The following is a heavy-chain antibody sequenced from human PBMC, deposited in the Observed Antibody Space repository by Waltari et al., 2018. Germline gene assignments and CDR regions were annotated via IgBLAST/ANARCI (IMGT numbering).Heavy chain of an antibody. Sequence: QVQLQQWGAGLLKPSETLSLTCAVYGGSFPCFYWSWTRQPPGKGLEWIGEISHSGRTNYKSSLKSRVTMSVDTSKNQFSLRLSSVTAADTAVYYCARISLNLVQGARNWFDPWGQGTLVTVSS. D-gene: IGHD3-10*01. J-gene: IGHJ5*02. CDR3: ARISLNLVQGARNWFDP. CDR1: GGSFPCFY. CDR2: ISHSGRT. V-gene: IGHV4-34*01.